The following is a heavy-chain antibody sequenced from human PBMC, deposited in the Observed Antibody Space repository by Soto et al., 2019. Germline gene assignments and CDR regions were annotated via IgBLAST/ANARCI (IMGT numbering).Heavy chain of an antibody. CDR3: GKILVGATGHTEADS. CDR1: GGSVYSNGHY. J-gene: IGHJ4*02. CDR2: IDNNGVT. Sequence: SETLSLTCIVSGGSVYSNGHYWGWIRQPPGKGLEWIGSIDNNGVTNYNSSLKSRVTISRDTSKNQFSLRLTSVTAADTAVYHCGKILVGATGHTEADSWGPGALVTVSS. V-gene: IGHV4-39*01. D-gene: IGHD2-15*01.